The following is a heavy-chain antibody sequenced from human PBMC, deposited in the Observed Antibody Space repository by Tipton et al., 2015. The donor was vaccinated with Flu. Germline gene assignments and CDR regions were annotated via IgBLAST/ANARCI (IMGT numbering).Heavy chain of an antibody. J-gene: IGHJ4*02. V-gene: IGHV4-31*02. D-gene: IGHD6-13*01. Sequence: LRLSCTVSGGSISSGGYYWSWIRQHPGKGLEWIGYTYYSGSTYYNPSLKSRVTISVDTSKNQFSLKLSSVTAADTAVYYCARDAAAAATGFDYWGQGTLVTVSS. CDR3: ARDAAAAATGFDY. CDR1: GGSISSGGYY. CDR2: TYYSGST.